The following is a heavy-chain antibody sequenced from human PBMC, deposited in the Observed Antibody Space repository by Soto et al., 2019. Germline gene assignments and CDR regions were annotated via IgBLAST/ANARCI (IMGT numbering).Heavy chain of an antibody. CDR3: ATSGLTGDSWFDP. CDR1: GGSISSGGYS. D-gene: IGHD3-16*01. J-gene: IGHJ5*02. V-gene: IGHV4-30-2*01. CDR2: IYHSGST. Sequence: TLPLTCAVSGGSISSGGYSWSWVRQPPGKGLEWIGYIYHSGSTYYNPSLKSRVTISVDRSKNQFSLKLSSVTAADTAVYYCATSGLTGDSWFDPWGQGTLVTVSS.